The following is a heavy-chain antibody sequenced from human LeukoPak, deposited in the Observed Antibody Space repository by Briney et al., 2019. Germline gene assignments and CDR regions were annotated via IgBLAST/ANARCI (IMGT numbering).Heavy chain of an antibody. Sequence: SETLSLTCSISGGSISSSNYYGAWIRQPPGKGLEWIGSIYYSGSTYYNPSLKSRLTISVDTPQNQFSLKLTSVTAADTAVYYCARLHCSSTSCYSAFDYWGQGTLVTVSS. V-gene: IGHV4-39*01. CDR1: GGSISSSNYY. CDR2: IYYSGST. J-gene: IGHJ4*02. CDR3: ARLHCSSTSCYSAFDY. D-gene: IGHD2-2*01.